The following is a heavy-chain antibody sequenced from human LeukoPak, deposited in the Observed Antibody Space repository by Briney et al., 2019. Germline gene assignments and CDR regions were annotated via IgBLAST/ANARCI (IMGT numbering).Heavy chain of an antibody. CDR1: GGSISSYY. J-gene: IGHJ4*02. Sequence: PSETLSLTCTVSGGSISSYYWSWIRQPPGKGLEWVSLISGDGGSTYYADSVKGRFTISRDNSKNSLYLQMNSLRTEDTALYYCAKDAPRGGTFDYWGQGTLVTVSS. V-gene: IGHV3-43*02. D-gene: IGHD3-16*01. CDR3: AKDAPRGGTFDY. CDR2: ISGDGGST.